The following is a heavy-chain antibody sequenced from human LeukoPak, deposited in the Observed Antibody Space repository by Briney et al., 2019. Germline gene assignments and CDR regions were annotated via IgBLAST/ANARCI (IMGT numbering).Heavy chain of an antibody. CDR1: GFTFSSYG. CDR2: ISGSGGST. V-gene: IGHV3-23*01. D-gene: IGHD6-13*01. CDR3: ARGSYSSSWEFDY. Sequence: PGGSLRLSCAASGFTFSSYGMHWVRQAPGKGLEWVSAISGSGGSTYYADSVKGRFTISRDNSKNTLYLQMNSLRAEDTALYHCARGSYSSSWEFDYWGQGTLVTVSS. J-gene: IGHJ4*02.